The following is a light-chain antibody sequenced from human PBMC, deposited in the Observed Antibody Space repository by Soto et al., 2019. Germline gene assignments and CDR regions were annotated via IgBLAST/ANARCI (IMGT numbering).Light chain of an antibody. CDR2: DVS. CDR1: SSDVGGYKY. J-gene: IGLJ1*01. Sequence: QSVLNQPASVSVSPGQSITISCTGTSSDVGGYKYVSWYQQHPGKAPKLIIYDVSDRPSGISNRFSGSKSGNKASLTISGLQAEDEADYYCSSYTSSSTLFGTGTKVTVL. V-gene: IGLV2-14*01. CDR3: SSYTSSSTL.